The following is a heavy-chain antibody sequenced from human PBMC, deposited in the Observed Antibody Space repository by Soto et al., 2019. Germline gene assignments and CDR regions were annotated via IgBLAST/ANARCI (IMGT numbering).Heavy chain of an antibody. Sequence: SETLSLTCAVYGGSFSGYYWSWIRQPPGKGLEWIGEINHSGSTNYNPSLKSRVTISVDTSKNQFSLKLSSVTAADTAVYYCARLGTRVRELDYWGQGTLVTVSS. CDR1: GGSFSGYY. J-gene: IGHJ4*02. CDR2: INHSGST. V-gene: IGHV4-34*01. D-gene: IGHD1-1*01. CDR3: ARLGTRVRELDY.